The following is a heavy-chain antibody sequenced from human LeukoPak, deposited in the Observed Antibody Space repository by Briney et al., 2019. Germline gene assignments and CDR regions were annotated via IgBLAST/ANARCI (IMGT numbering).Heavy chain of an antibody. Sequence: GGSLRLSCAASGFTFSSYAMHWVRQAPGKGLEYVSAISSNGSSTYYANSVKGRFTISRDNSKNTLYLQMGSLRAEDMAVYYCARVDSSSWSSFLDYWGQGTLVTVSS. D-gene: IGHD6-13*01. V-gene: IGHV3-64*01. CDR1: GFTFSSYA. J-gene: IGHJ4*02. CDR2: ISSNGSST. CDR3: ARVDSSSWSSFLDY.